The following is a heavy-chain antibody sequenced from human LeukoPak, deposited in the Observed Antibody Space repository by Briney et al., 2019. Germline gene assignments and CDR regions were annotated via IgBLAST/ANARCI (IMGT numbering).Heavy chain of an antibody. J-gene: IGHJ4*02. CDR3: AKMAAAAKGYFDY. Sequence: GGSLRLSCAASGFTVSSNYMSWVRQAPGKGLEWVSVIYSGGSICYADSVKGRFTISRDNSNNTLYLQMNSLRAEDTAVYYCAKMAAAAKGYFDYWGQGTLVTVSS. CDR1: GFTVSSNY. CDR2: IYSGGSI. D-gene: IGHD6-13*01. V-gene: IGHV3-66*01.